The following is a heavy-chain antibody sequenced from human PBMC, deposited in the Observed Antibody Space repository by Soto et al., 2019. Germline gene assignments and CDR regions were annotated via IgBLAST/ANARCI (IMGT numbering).Heavy chain of an antibody. J-gene: IGHJ6*02. D-gene: IGHD3-9*01. Sequence: KASETLSLTCAVYGGSFSGYHWSWIRQPPGKGLEWIGEINHSGSTYYSPSLKSRVTISVDTSKNQFSLKLSSMTAADTAVYYCARVDILTVYGCMDVWGQGTTVTVSS. CDR3: ARVDILTVYGCMDV. CDR1: GGSFSGYH. CDR2: INHSGST. V-gene: IGHV4-34*01.